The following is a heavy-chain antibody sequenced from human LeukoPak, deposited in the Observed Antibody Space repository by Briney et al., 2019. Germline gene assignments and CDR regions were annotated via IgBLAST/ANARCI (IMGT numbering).Heavy chain of an antibody. Sequence: GGSLRLSCAASGFTFSDYYMSWIRQAPGKGLEWVAVISYDGSNKYYADSVKGRFTISRDNSKNTLYLQMNSLRAEDTAVYYCARDAPITMVRGVIRYYGMDVWGQGTTVTVSS. J-gene: IGHJ6*02. V-gene: IGHV3-30-3*01. CDR3: ARDAPITMVRGVIRYYGMDV. D-gene: IGHD3-10*01. CDR1: GFTFSDYY. CDR2: ISYDGSNK.